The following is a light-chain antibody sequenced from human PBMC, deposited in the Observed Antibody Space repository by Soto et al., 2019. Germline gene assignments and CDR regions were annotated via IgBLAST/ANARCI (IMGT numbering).Light chain of an antibody. J-gene: IGKJ3*01. V-gene: IGKV3-20*01. CDR2: DVS. Sequence: EIVLTQSPGTLSLSPGERATLSCRASQNVGSSYLTWYQQKPGQAPRLLTYDVSSRATGIPDRFSGSGSGTDFTLTISRLGPEDCAVYYCQQYVSSPFTFGPGTKGDI. CDR3: QQYVSSPFT. CDR1: QNVGSSY.